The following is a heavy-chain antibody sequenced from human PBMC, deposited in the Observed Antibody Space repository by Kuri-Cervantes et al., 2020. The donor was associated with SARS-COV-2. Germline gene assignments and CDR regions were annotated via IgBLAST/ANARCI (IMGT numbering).Heavy chain of an antibody. CDR1: GFNFSRTD. V-gene: IGHV3-30*18. J-gene: IGHJ4*02. D-gene: IGHD2-21*01. CDR3: AKDRVGVQDF. Sequence: GESLKISCAASGFNFSRTDMHWVRQAPGKGLEWVAVISHDGKSKKCIASAKGRFTISRDNSQNTLYLHMKSLRSEDTAMYYCAKDRVGVQDFWGQGTLVTVSS. CDR2: ISHDGKSK.